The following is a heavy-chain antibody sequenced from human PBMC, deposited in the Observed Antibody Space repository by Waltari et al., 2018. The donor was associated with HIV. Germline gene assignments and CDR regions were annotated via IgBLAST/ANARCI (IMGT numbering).Heavy chain of an antibody. CDR3: ARDRGGLLGSYYRASDF. Sequence: QVQLQESGPGLVKPSETLSLTCTVPGGSVSSGDSSWNWSRQPPGKGLEWIGNIHYRWFINYEPSLESRVTISVDTSKNQLSLRLTSVTPADTAMYYCARDRGGLLGSYYRASDFWGQGTLVTVST. J-gene: IGHJ4*02. CDR1: GGSVSSGDSS. V-gene: IGHV4-61*08. CDR2: IHYRWFI. D-gene: IGHD3-10*01.